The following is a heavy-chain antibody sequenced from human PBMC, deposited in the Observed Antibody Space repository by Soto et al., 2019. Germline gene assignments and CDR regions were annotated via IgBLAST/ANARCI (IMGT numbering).Heavy chain of an antibody. Sequence: SETLSLTCAVYGGSFSGYYWSWIRQPPGKGLEWIGEINHSGSTNYNPSLKSRVTISVDTSKNQFSLKLSSVTAADTAVYYCARRRYSSSSTVDYWGQGTLVTVSS. V-gene: IGHV4-34*01. CDR1: GGSFSGYY. J-gene: IGHJ4*02. CDR2: INHSGST. CDR3: ARRRYSSSSTVDY. D-gene: IGHD6-6*01.